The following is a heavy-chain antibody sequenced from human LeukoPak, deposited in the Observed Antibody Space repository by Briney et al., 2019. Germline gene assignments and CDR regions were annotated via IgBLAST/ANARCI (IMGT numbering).Heavy chain of an antibody. J-gene: IGHJ4*02. CDR1: GFTFSSYG. CDR2: IRYDGSNK. Sequence: GGSLRLSCAASGFTFSSYGMHWVRQAPGKGLEWVAFIRYDGSNKYYADSVKGRFTISRDNSKNTLYLQMNSLRAEDTAVYYCARVVDHDYGDYYLDYWGQGTLVTVSS. V-gene: IGHV3-30*02. CDR3: ARVVDHDYGDYYLDY. D-gene: IGHD4-17*01.